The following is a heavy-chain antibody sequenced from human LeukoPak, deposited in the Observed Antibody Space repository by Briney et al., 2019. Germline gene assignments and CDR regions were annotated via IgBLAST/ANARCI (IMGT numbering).Heavy chain of an antibody. D-gene: IGHD3-22*01. CDR2: IYHCGST. CDR3: ASQTVFSTYYYDSSGPFDAFDI. Sequence: SETLSLTCAVSGYSISSGYYWGWIRQPPGKGLEWIGSIYHCGSTYYNPSLKSRVTLLVDTSKNQFSLKLSSVTAADTAVYYCASQTVFSTYYYDSSGPFDAFDIWGQGTMVTVSS. CDR1: GYSISSGYY. J-gene: IGHJ3*02. V-gene: IGHV4-38-2*01.